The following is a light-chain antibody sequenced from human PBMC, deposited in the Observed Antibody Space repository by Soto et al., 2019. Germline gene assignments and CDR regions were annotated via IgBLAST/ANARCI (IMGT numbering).Light chain of an antibody. CDR3: QQYNSYLLT. CDR1: QSISRS. V-gene: IGKV1-5*01. CDR2: DAS. J-gene: IGKJ3*01. Sequence: DIQMTQSPSTLSASVGDRVTITCRASQSISRSLAWYQQKPGKAPNLLIYDASSLESGVPSRFSGSGFGTEFTLTINSLQPDDFATYYCQQYNSYLLTFGPGTTVDIK.